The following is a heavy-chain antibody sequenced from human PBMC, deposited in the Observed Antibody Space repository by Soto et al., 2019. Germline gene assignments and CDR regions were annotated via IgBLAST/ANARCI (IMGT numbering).Heavy chain of an antibody. D-gene: IGHD3-3*01. J-gene: IGHJ6*02. CDR2: IYHSGST. CDR3: ARAIRDFWSGYLSAFMDYYYYYGMDV. Sequence: LRETLSLTCAVSGGSISSSNWWSWVRQPPGKGLEWIGEIYHSGSTNYNPSLKSRVTISVDKSKNQFSLKLSSVTAADTAVYYCARAIRDFWSGYLSAFMDYYYYYGMDVWGQGTTVTVSS. CDR1: GGSISSSNW. V-gene: IGHV4-4*03.